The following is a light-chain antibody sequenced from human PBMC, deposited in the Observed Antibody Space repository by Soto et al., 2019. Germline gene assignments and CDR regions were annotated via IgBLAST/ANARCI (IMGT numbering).Light chain of an antibody. Sequence: DIQMTQSPSSLSASAGDRVTITCRASQSISTHLNWYQQKPGKAPNLLIYAASSLQSGVPSRFSGSGSGTDFTLTISSLQPEDFATYFCQQSYITPAGFGGGTKVEIK. CDR3: QQSYITPAG. CDR2: AAS. V-gene: IGKV1-39*01. J-gene: IGKJ4*01. CDR1: QSISTH.